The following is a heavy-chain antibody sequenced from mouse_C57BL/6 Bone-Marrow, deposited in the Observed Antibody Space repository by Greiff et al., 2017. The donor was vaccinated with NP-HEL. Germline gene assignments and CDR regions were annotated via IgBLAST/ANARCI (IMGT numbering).Heavy chain of an antibody. CDR3: ARKDDDGRFAY. CDR2: IWPGGGT. V-gene: IGHV2-9-1*01. Sequence: VQLMESGPGLVAPSQSLSITCTVSGFSLTSYAISWVRQPPGKGLEWLGVIWPGGGTNYNSALNSSLSSSKDNSKSQVFLKMNSLQTDDTARYYCARKDDDGRFAYWGQGTLVTVSA. D-gene: IGHD2-4*01. CDR1: GFSLTSYA. J-gene: IGHJ3*01.